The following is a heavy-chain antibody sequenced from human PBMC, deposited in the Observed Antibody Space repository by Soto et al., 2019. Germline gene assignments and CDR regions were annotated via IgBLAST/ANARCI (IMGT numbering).Heavy chain of an antibody. CDR1: GFTFSSYS. CDR3: ARESGNSLVVAGTPLAPSYYYYYMDV. D-gene: IGHD6-19*01. V-gene: IGHV3-48*01. J-gene: IGHJ6*03. CDR2: ISSSSSTI. Sequence: GGSLRLSCAASGFTFSSYSMNWVRQAPGKGLEWVSYISSSSSTIYYADSVKGRFTISRDNAKNSLYLQMNSLRAEDTAVYYCARESGNSLVVAGTPLAPSYYYYYMDVWGKGTTVTVSS.